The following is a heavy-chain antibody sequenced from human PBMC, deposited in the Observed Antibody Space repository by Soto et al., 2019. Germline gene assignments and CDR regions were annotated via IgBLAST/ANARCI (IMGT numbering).Heavy chain of an antibody. CDR2: IYYSGST. D-gene: IGHD3-10*01. V-gene: IGHV4-59*08. CDR3: ARNGLLWFGESPGAFHI. CDR1: GGSISSYY. J-gene: IGHJ3*02. Sequence: SETLSLTCTVSGGSISSYYWSWIRQPPGKGLEWIGYIYYSGSTNYNPSLKSRVTISVDTSKNQFSLKLSSVTAADTAVYYCARNGLLWFGESPGAFHIWGQGTMVTVSS.